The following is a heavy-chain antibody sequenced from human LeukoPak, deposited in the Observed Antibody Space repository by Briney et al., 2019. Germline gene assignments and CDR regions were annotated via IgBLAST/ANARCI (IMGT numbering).Heavy chain of an antibody. V-gene: IGHV4-34*01. J-gene: IGHJ4*02. Sequence: SETLSLTCAVYGGSFSGYYWSWIRQPPGKGLEWIGSIYYSGSTYYNPSLKSRVTISVDTSKNQFSLKLSSVTAADTAVYYCARGPGGARYYYDSSGSQDDYWGQGTLVTVSS. CDR1: GGSFSGYY. D-gene: IGHD3-22*01. CDR3: ARGPGGARYYYDSSGSQDDY. CDR2: IYYSGST.